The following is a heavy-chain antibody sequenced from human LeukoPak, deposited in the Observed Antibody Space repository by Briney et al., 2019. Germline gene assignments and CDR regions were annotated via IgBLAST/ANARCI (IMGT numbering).Heavy chain of an antibody. Sequence: PGGSLRLSCAASGFTFSSYAMHWVRQAPGKGLEWVAVISYDGSNKYYADSVKGRFTISRDNSKNTLYLQMNSLRAEDTAVYYCARDNAGLWAAAGTYYGMDVWGQGTTVTVSS. CDR2: ISYDGSNK. D-gene: IGHD6-13*01. V-gene: IGHV3-30-3*01. CDR1: GFTFSSYA. J-gene: IGHJ6*02. CDR3: ARDNAGLWAAAGTYYGMDV.